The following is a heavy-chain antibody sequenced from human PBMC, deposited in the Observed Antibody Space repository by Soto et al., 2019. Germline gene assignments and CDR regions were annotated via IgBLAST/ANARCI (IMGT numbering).Heavy chain of an antibody. CDR3: ARTITIFGVVPRYFDY. CDR2: IYHSGST. D-gene: IGHD3-3*01. CDR1: GGSISSSNW. J-gene: IGHJ4*02. V-gene: IGHV4-4*02. Sequence: SETLSLTCAVSGGSISSSNWWSWVRQPPGKGLEWIGEIYHSGSTNYNPSLKSRVTISVDKSKNQFSLKLSSVTAADTAVYYCARTITIFGVVPRYFDYWGQGTLVTVSS.